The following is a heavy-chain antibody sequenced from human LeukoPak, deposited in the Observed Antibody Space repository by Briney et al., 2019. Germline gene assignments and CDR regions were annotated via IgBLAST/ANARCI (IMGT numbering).Heavy chain of an antibody. J-gene: IGHJ3*02. V-gene: IGHV4-59*01. D-gene: IGHD3-22*01. CDR3: ARENRDYYDSSGYSVAFDI. CDR2: IYYSGST. CDR1: GGSISSYY. Sequence: SETPSLTCTVSGGSISSYYWSWIRRPVGKGLEWIGYIYYSGSTNYNPSLKSRVTISLDTSKNQFSLKLSSVTAADTAVYYRARENRDYYDSSGYSVAFDIWGQGTMVTVSS.